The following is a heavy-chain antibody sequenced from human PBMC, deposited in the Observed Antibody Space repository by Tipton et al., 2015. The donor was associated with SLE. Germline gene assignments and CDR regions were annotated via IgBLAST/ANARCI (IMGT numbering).Heavy chain of an antibody. CDR2: IYTSGST. CDR3: ARVTSSGWTESWFDP. Sequence: TLSLTCTVSGGSISSYYWSWIRQPPGKGLEWIGYIYTSGSTNYNPPLKSRVTISVDTSKNQFSLKLSSVTAADTAVYYCARVTSSGWTESWFDPWGQGTLVTVSS. D-gene: IGHD6-19*01. V-gene: IGHV4-4*08. J-gene: IGHJ5*02. CDR1: GGSISSYY.